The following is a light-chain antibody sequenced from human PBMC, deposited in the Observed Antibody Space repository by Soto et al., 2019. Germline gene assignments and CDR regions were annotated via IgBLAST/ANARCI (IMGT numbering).Light chain of an antibody. CDR1: SGDVGGYTF. CDR2: EVS. Sequence: QSVLTQPASVSGSPGQSITISCTGTSGDVGGYTFVSWYQQHPNKAPQLIIYEVSNRPSGVSDRFSGSKSGNSASLTISGLQAEDEGFYYCSSYTSSSTLWVFGGGTKLTVL. V-gene: IGLV2-14*01. CDR3: SSYTSSSTLWV. J-gene: IGLJ3*02.